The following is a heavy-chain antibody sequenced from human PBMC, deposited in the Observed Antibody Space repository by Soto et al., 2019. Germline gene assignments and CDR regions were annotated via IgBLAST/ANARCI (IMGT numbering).Heavy chain of an antibody. CDR3: ARGYGSGSYYKNPPFDA. Sequence: QVQLVQSGAEVKKPGSSVKVSCKASGGTFSSYTISWVRQAPGQGLEWMGRIIPILGIANYAQKFQGRVTITADKSTSTAYMELSSLRSEDTAVYYCARGYGSGSYYKNPPFDAWGQGTLVTVSS. D-gene: IGHD3-10*01. V-gene: IGHV1-69*02. CDR2: IIPILGIA. J-gene: IGHJ4*02. CDR1: GGTFSSYT.